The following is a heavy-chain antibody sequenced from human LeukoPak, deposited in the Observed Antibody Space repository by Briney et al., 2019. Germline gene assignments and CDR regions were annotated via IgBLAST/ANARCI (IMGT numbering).Heavy chain of an antibody. V-gene: IGHV4-59*01. CDR1: GGSISSYY. J-gene: IGHJ6*03. CDR3: ARIARGYSYGLYYYYYMDV. D-gene: IGHD5-18*01. Sequence: SETLSLTCTVSGGSISSYYWSWIRQPPGKGLEWIGYIYYSGSTNYNPSLKSRVTISVDTSKNQFSLKLSSVTAADTAVYYCARIARGYSYGLYYYYYMDVWGKGTTVTVSS. CDR2: IYYSGST.